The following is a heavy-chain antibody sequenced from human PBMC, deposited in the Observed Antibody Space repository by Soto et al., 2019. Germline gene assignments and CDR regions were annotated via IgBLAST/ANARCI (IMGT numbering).Heavy chain of an antibody. CDR3: VLVRGVKDFDY. V-gene: IGHV3-30*03. CDR2: ISYDGSNK. Sequence: GGSLRLSCAASGFTFSSYWMSWVRQAPGKGLEWVAVISYDGSNKYYADSVKGRFTISRDNSKNTLYLQMNSLRAEDTAVYYCVLVRGVKDFDYWGQGTLVTVSS. D-gene: IGHD3-10*01. J-gene: IGHJ4*02. CDR1: GFTFSSYW.